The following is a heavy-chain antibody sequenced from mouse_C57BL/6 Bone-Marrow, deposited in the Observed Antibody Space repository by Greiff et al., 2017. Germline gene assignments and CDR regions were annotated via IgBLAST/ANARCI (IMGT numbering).Heavy chain of an antibody. V-gene: IGHV5-15*01. Sequence: EVQVVESGGGLVQPGGSLTLSCAASGFTFSDYGMAWVRQAPRKGPVWVAFISNLAYSIYYADTVTGRFTISRENAKNTLYLEMSSLRSEDTAMYYCARGTAWFAYWGKGTLVTVSA. D-gene: IGHD3-3*01. J-gene: IGHJ3*01. CDR1: GFTFSDYG. CDR3: ARGTAWFAY. CDR2: ISNLAYSI.